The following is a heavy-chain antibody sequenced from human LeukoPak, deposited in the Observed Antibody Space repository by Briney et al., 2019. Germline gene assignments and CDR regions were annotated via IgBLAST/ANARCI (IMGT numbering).Heavy chain of an antibody. CDR2: ISAYNGNT. CDR3: ARGPVGELLWFGELSAPDY. J-gene: IGHJ4*02. V-gene: IGHV1-18*01. D-gene: IGHD3-10*01. Sequence: ASVKVSCKASGYTFTSYGISWVRQAPGQGLEWMGWISAYNGNTNYAQKLQGRVTMTTDTSTSTAYMELRSLRSDDTAVYYCARGPVGELLWFGELSAPDYWGQGTLVTVSS. CDR1: GYTFTSYG.